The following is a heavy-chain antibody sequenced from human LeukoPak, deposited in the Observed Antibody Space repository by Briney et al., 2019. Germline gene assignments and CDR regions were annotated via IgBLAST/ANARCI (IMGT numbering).Heavy chain of an antibody. D-gene: IGHD6-19*01. CDR3: ASFSIAVAGTRGAFDI. V-gene: IGHV3-64*01. J-gene: IGHJ3*02. CDR1: GFTFSSYA. CDR2: ISSNGGST. Sequence: GGSLRLSCAASGFTFSSYAMHWVRQAPGKGLEYVSAISSNGGSTYYANSVKGRFTISRDNSMNTLYLQMGSLRAEDMAVYYCASFSIAVAGTRGAFDIWGQGTMVTVSS.